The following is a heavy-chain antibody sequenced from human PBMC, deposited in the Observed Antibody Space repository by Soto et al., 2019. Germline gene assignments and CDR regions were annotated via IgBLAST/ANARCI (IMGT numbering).Heavy chain of an antibody. CDR3: ARGTRGYSYGYAPPKYYYGMDV. J-gene: IGHJ6*02. D-gene: IGHD5-18*01. CDR2: INHSGST. CDR1: GGSLSGYY. Sequence: QVQLQQWGAGLLKPSEPLSLTCAVYGGSLSGYYWSWIRQPPGKGLEWIGEINHSGSTNYNPSLKSRVTISVDTSKNQFSLKLSSVTAADTAVYYCARGTRGYSYGYAPPKYYYGMDVWGQGTTVTVSS. V-gene: IGHV4-34*01.